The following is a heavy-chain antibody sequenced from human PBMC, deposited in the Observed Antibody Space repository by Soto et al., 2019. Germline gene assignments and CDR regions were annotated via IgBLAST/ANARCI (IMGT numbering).Heavy chain of an antibody. J-gene: IGHJ4*02. V-gene: IGHV1-69*02. CDR3: ASLRDGYNFLTYYFDP. Sequence: SVKVSCKASGGTFSSYTISWVRQAPGQGLEWMGRIIPILGIANYAQKFQGRVTITADKSTSTAYMELSSLRSEDTAVYYCASLRDGYNFLTYYFDPWGQGTLVTVSS. CDR2: IIPILGIA. D-gene: IGHD3-9*01. CDR1: GGTFSSYT.